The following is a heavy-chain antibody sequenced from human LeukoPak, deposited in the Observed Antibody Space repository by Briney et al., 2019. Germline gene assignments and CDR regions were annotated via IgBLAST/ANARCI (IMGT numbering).Heavy chain of an antibody. V-gene: IGHV3-21*01. J-gene: IGHJ4*02. Sequence: GGSLRLSCAASGFTFSSYSMNWVRQAPGKGLEWVSSISSSSSYIYYADSVKGRFTISRDNAKNSLYLQMNSLRAEDTAVYYWSRDPDLGRSFSPVDYWGQGTLVTVSS. CDR3: SRDPDLGRSFSPVDY. CDR1: GFTFSSYS. CDR2: ISSSSSYI. D-gene: IGHD6-13*01.